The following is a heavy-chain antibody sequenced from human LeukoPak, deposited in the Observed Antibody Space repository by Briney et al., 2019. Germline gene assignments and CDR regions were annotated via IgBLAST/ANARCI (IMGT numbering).Heavy chain of an antibody. CDR2: MNPNSGNT. CDR1: GYTFTSYD. D-gene: IGHD4-23*01. J-gene: IGHJ5*02. V-gene: IGHV1-8*03. CDR3: ARGMGPSIGGWFDP. Sequence: ASVKVSCKASGYTFTSYDINWVRQATGQGLEWMGWMNPNSGNTGYAQKFQGRVTITRNTSISTAYMELSSLRSEDTAVYYCARGMGPSIGGWFDPWGQGTLVTVSS.